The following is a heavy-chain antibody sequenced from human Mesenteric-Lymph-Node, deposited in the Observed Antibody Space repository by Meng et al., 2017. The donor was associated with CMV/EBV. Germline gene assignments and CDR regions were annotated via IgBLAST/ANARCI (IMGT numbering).Heavy chain of an antibody. J-gene: IGHJ4*02. V-gene: IGHV7-4-1*02. CDR1: RYTFTSYA. CDR3: ARGRNYDILTGYNDY. D-gene: IGHD3-9*01. Sequence: SRYTFTSYAINWVRQAPGQGLEWQGWINTSTGNPTYAQGFTGRFVFSLDTSVSTAYLQISSLKAEDTAVYYCARGRNYDILTGYNDYWGQGTLVTVSS. CDR2: INTSTGNP.